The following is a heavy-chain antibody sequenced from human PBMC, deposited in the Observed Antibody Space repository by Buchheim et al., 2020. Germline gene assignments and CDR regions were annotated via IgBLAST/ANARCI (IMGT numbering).Heavy chain of an antibody. Sequence: QITLRESGPTLVKPTQTLTLTCTFSGFSLSTNGAGVGWIRQSPGKAPEWLAFIYLDDDQRYSPSLKTRLTIIKATPNNLGFLTMANMDPVDTATYYCAHRQEGYRSNWDGGFLDYWGQGT. V-gene: IGHV2-5*02. D-gene: IGHD6-13*01. CDR3: AHRQEGYRSNWDGGFLDY. J-gene: IGHJ4*02. CDR1: GFSLSTNGAG. CDR2: IYLDDDQ.